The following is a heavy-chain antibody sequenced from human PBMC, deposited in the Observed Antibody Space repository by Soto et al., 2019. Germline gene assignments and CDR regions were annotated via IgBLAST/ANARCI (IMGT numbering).Heavy chain of an antibody. CDR3: ASRSSGWYFDY. CDR1: GFTFSSYW. V-gene: IGHV3-74*01. J-gene: IGHJ4*02. D-gene: IGHD6-19*01. CDR2: LNTDGSST. Sequence: HPGVSLRLSFAASGFTFSSYWMHWVRQAPGKGLMWVSRLNTDGSSTSYADSVKGRFTISRDNAKNTLYLQMNSLRAEDTAVYYCASRSSGWYFDYWGQGTLVTVSS.